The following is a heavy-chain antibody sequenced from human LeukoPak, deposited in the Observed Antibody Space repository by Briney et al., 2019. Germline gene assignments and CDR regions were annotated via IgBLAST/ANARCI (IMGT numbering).Heavy chain of an antibody. V-gene: IGHV1-18*01. CDR3: ARGLTGGMDCDY. CDR1: GYTFTSYG. Sequence: ASVKVSCKASGYTFTSYGISWVRQAPGQGLEWMGWISAYNGNTNYAQNFQDRVTMTADTSTSTAYLEMRGLRSDDTAVYYCARGLTGGMDCDYWGQGTLVTVSS. D-gene: IGHD7-27*01. CDR2: ISAYNGNT. J-gene: IGHJ4*02.